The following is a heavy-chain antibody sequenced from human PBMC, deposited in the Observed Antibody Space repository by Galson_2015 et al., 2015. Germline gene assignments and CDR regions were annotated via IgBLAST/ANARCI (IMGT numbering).Heavy chain of an antibody. CDR2: ISSSSGAI. V-gene: IGHV3-48*02. CDR3: ARATPTDY. J-gene: IGHJ4*02. CDR1: GFTFSGYS. Sequence: SLRLSCAASGFTFSGYSMNWVRQAPGKGLEWVSYISSSSGAISYADSVKGRFTISGDNAKNSLYLQMNSLRDGDTAVYYCARATPTDYWGQGTLVTVSS.